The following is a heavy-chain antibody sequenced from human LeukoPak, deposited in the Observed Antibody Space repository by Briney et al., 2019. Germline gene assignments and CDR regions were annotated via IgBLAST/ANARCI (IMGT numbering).Heavy chain of an antibody. CDR1: GFTVSSNY. J-gene: IGHJ4*02. CDR2: ISYDGSNK. CDR3: ARVVGGSYYYDSSGYYDY. Sequence: PGGSLRLSCAASGFTVSSNYMSWVRQAPGKGLEWVAVISYDGSNKYYADSVKGRFTISRDNSKNTLYLQMNSLRAEDTAVYYCARVVGGSYYYDSSGYYDYWGQGTLVTVSS. V-gene: IGHV3-30-3*01. D-gene: IGHD3-22*01.